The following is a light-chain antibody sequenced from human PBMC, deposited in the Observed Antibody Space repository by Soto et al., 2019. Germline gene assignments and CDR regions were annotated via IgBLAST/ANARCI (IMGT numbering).Light chain of an antibody. V-gene: IGKV3-15*01. CDR2: GAS. Sequence: EIVMTQSPATLSVSPGERATLSCRASQSVSSYLAWYQQKPGQAPRLLIYGASTRATDIPARFSGSGSGTEFTLTISSLQSEDFAVYYCQQYGDWPLTFGGGTKVEIK. CDR1: QSVSSY. CDR3: QQYGDWPLT. J-gene: IGKJ4*01.